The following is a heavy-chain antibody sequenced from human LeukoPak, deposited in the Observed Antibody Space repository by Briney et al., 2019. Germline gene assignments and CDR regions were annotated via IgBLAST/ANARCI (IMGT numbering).Heavy chain of an antibody. D-gene: IGHD3-3*01. Sequence: PGGSLRLSCAASGFTFSSYAMSGVRQAPGKGLEWVSAISGSGGSTYYAVSVKGRFTITRDNSKNTLYLQMNSLRAEDTAVYYCAKDIITIFGVATSIWDAFDIWGQGTMVTVSS. J-gene: IGHJ3*02. CDR1: GFTFSSYA. CDR2: ISGSGGST. CDR3: AKDIITIFGVATSIWDAFDI. V-gene: IGHV3-23*01.